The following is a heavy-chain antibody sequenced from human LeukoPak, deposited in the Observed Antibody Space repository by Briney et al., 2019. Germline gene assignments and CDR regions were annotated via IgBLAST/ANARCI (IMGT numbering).Heavy chain of an antibody. CDR3: ARHHTAMVTFDY. V-gene: IGHV4-39*01. CDR1: GGSISSSSYY. D-gene: IGHD5-18*01. Sequence: SETLSLTRTVSGGSISSSSYYWGWIRQPPGKGLEWIGSIYYSGSTYYNPSLKSRVTISVDTSKNQFSLKLTSVTAADTAVYYCARHHTAMVTFDYWGQGTLVTVSS. J-gene: IGHJ4*02. CDR2: IYYSGST.